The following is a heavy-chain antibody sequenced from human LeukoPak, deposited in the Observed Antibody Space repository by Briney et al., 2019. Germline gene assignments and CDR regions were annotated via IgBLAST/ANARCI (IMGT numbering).Heavy chain of an antibody. CDR2: ISSKSRTV. CDR1: GLSFSSYT. CDR3: TSALNIKTHY. D-gene: IGHD4-23*01. J-gene: IGHJ4*02. V-gene: IGHV3-48*01. Sequence: PGGSLRLSCAASGLSFSSYTMMWVRQAPGKGLELISYISSKSRTVYYADSVKGRFTISRDNAKNSLFLQMNSLRAEDTALYYCTSALNIKTHYWGQGTLVTVSS.